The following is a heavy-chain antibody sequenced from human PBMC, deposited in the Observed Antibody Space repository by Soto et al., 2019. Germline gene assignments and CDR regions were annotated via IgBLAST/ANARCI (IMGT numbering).Heavy chain of an antibody. J-gene: IGHJ4*02. V-gene: IGHV4-31*03. CDR3: ARMVVKSGSEIDY. Sequence: QVQLPASGPGLVKPSPTLSLTCTVSGGSISSGGSYWSWIRQHPGKVLEWIGYLSYSGSTYYNPSLKRRGTISVDTAKNQCSLKLSSVTAADTAVYYCARMVVKSGSEIDYWGQGTLVTVSS. CDR1: GGSISSGGSY. D-gene: IGHD3-3*01. CDR2: LSYSGST.